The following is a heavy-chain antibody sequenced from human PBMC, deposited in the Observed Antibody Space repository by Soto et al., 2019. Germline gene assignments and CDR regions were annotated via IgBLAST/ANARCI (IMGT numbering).Heavy chain of an antibody. D-gene: IGHD3-3*01. CDR1: GFSFASFA. CDR2: ISGSDGKT. J-gene: IGHJ4*02. CDR3: AQWSYLDY. V-gene: IGHV3-23*04. Sequence: DVRLAESGGGLVQPGGSLRLSCTTSGFSFASFAMTWVRQAPGKGLEWVATISGSDGKTYYADSVKGRFSISRDTSRNTLYLQMNSLRADDTAIYYCAQWSYLDYWGQGTRVTVSS.